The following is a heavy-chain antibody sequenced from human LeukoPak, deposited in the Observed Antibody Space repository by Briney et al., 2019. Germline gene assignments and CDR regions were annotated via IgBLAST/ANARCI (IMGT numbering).Heavy chain of an antibody. D-gene: IGHD6-19*01. CDR3: ARDASGWYSFDY. J-gene: IGHJ4*02. CDR2: IKQDGSEK. CDR1: GFTFSDHW. V-gene: IGHV3-7*01. Sequence: GGSLRLSCAASGFTFSDHWMRWVRQAPGKGLEWVANIKQDGSEKYYVDSVKGRFTISRDNGKRSLYLQMNSLRAEDTAVYYCARDASGWYSFDYWGQGTLVTVSS.